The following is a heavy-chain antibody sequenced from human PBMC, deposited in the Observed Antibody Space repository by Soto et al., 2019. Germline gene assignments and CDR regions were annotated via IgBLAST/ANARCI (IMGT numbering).Heavy chain of an antibody. Sequence: GGSLRLSCAASGFTFSSYGMHWVRQAPGKGLEWVAVISYDGSNKYYADSVKGRFTISRDNSKNTLYLQMNSLRAEDTAVYYCAKDPLDGHSGGYYFQHWGQGTLVTVS. J-gene: IGHJ1*01. V-gene: IGHV3-30*18. CDR3: AKDPLDGHSGGYYFQH. D-gene: IGHD6-13*01. CDR2: ISYDGSNK. CDR1: GFTFSSYG.